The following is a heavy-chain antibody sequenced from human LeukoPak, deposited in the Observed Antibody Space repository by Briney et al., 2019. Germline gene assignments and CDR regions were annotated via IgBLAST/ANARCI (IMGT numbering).Heavy chain of an antibody. CDR3: ARGVVVASSMNYDYYYMDV. V-gene: IGHV4-61*02. CDR1: GASNSSGNYY. Sequence: SETLSLSSTVSGASNSSGNYYWSWIRQPAGKGLEWIGLIYTSGSTNYNPSLKSRVTISVDTSKNQFSLKLSSVTAADTAVYYCARGVVVASSMNYDYYYMDVWGKGTTVTVSS. CDR2: IYTSGST. D-gene: IGHD2-15*01. J-gene: IGHJ6*03.